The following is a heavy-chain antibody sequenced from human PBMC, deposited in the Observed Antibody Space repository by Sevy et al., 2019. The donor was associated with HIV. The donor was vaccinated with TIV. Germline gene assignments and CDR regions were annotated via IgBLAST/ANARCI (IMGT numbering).Heavy chain of an antibody. CDR3: ARDGDYSIRYYFDY. D-gene: IGHD4-4*01. CDR1: GFTFSSYG. J-gene: IGHJ4*02. CDR2: IWYDGSNK. V-gene: IGHV3-33*01. Sequence: GGSLRLSCAASGFTFSSYGMHWVRQAPGKGLEWVAVIWYDGSNKYYADSVKGRFTISRDNSKNTLYLQMNSLRAEDTAVYYCARDGDYSIRYYFDYWGQGTLVTVSS.